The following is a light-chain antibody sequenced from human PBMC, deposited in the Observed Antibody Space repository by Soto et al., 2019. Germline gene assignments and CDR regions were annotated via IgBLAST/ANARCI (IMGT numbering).Light chain of an antibody. CDR3: QQYNSYSRT. J-gene: IGKJ1*01. V-gene: IGKV1-5*03. CDR2: KAS. CDR1: QSISSW. Sequence: DIQMTQSPSTLSASVGDRVTITCRASQSISSWLAWYQQKPGKAPKLLIYKASSLESGVPSRFSGSGSETEFTLTISSLQPDDFATYYCQQYNSYSRTFGQGTKV.